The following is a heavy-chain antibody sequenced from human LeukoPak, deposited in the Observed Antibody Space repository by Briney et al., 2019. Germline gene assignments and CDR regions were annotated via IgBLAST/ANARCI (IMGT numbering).Heavy chain of an antibody. V-gene: IGHV4-39*01. J-gene: IGHJ6*03. CDR3: ARQPTYYYQHMDR. CDR2: VYYSGRT. CDR1: GGSISSSIYY. D-gene: IGHD4-11*01. Sequence: SETLSLTCTVSGGSISSSIYYWGWIRQPPGKGLEWIGSVYYSGRTYYHPSLKSRVPISVDTSKNQFSLKLSSVTAADTAVFYCARQPTYYYQHMDRWGKGNTVTVSS.